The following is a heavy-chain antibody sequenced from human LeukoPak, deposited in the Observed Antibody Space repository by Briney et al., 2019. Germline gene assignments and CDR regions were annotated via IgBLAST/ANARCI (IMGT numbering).Heavy chain of an antibody. Sequence: SETLSLTCTVSGGSISSYYWSWIRQPPGKGLEWIGYIYYSGSTNYNPSLKSRVTISVDTSKNQFSLKLSSVTAADTAVYYCARARTSCRGVWFDPWGQGTLVTVSS. V-gene: IGHV4-59*01. J-gene: IGHJ5*02. D-gene: IGHD2-2*01. CDR3: ARARTSCRGVWFDP. CDR1: GGSISSYY. CDR2: IYYSGST.